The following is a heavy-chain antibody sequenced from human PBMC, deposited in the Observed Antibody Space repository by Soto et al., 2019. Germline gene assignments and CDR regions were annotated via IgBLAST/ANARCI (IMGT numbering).Heavy chain of an antibody. J-gene: IGHJ5*02. CDR3: AGQTFTIAAASYGRSNWFDP. D-gene: IGHD6-25*01. Sequence: SETLSLTCSASGGSITSSSHFWGWVRQPPGKGLAWIGTIYFTGNTYYTPSLKSRLTMSIDTSKNEFSLRLNSVTAADTAVYYCAGQTFTIAAASYGRSNWFDPWGPGTLVTVSS. CDR1: GGSITSSSHF. CDR2: IYFTGNT. V-gene: IGHV4-39*01.